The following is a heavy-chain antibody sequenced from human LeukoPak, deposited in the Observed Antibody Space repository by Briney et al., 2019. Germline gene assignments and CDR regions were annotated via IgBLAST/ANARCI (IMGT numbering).Heavy chain of an antibody. CDR3: ARQGAAGKYYYYYMDV. D-gene: IGHD6-13*01. J-gene: IGHJ6*03. CDR1: GYSFSSYW. V-gene: IGHV5-51*01. Sequence: PPASVKVSCKASGYSFSSYWIAWVRQMPGQGLEWMGIIYPDDSNTIYGPSFQGQVTISADKSINTAYLEWSSLKASDTAIYYCARQGAAGKYYYYYMDVWGKGTTVTVSS. CDR2: IYPDDSNT.